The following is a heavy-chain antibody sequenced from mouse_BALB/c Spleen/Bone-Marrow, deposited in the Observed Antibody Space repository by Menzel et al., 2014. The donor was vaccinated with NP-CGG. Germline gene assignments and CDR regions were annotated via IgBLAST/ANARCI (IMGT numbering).Heavy chain of an antibody. V-gene: IGHV5-6-3*01. Sequence: EVMLVESGGGLVQPGGSLKLSCAASGFTFSSYGMSWVRQTPDKRLELVASINSNGGSTYYPDSVKGRFTISRDNAKNTLPLQMSSLKSEDTAMYYCARGNYGNYVDYFDYWGQGTTLTVSS. CDR3: ARGNYGNYVDYFDY. CDR1: GFTFSSYG. D-gene: IGHD2-1*01. CDR2: INSNGGST. J-gene: IGHJ2*01.